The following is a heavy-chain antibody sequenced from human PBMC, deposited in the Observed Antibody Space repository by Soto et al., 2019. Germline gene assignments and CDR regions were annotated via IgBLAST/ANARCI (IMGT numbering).Heavy chain of an antibody. CDR1: GYTFTSYG. V-gene: IGHV1-18*01. J-gene: IGHJ3*02. CDR2: ISAYNGNT. D-gene: IGHD1-26*01. CDR3: ARLSGRYYVGAFDI. Sequence: ASVKVSCKASGYTFTSYGISWVRQAPGQGLEWMGWISAYNGNTNYAQKLQGRVTMTTDTSTSTAYMELRSLRSDDTAVYYCARLSGRYYVGAFDIWGQGTMVTVSS.